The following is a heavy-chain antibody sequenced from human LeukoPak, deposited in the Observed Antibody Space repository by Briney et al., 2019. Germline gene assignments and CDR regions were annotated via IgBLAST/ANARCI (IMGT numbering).Heavy chain of an antibody. CDR1: GGSISSYY. CDR2: IYYSGST. V-gene: IGHV4-59*01. J-gene: IGHJ4*02. D-gene: IGHD5/OR15-5a*01. CDR3: ARGSTSWAFDY. Sequence: TPSETLSLTCTVSGGSISSYYWSWIRQPPGKGLEWIGYIYYSGSTNYNPSLKSRVTISVDTSKNQFSLKLCSVTAADTAVYYCARGSTSWAFDYWGQGTLVTVSS.